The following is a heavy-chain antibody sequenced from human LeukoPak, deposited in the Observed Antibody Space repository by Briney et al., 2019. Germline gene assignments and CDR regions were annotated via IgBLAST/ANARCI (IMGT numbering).Heavy chain of an antibody. V-gene: IGHV3-23*01. CDR2: ISGSGGST. D-gene: IGHD3-3*01. CDR3: ATSHDFWSGYAHY. J-gene: IGHJ4*02. CDR1: GFTFSSYA. Sequence: PGGSLRLSCAASGFTFSSYAMSWVRQAPGKGLEWVSAISGSGGSTYYADSVKGRFTISRDNSKNTLYLQMNSLRAEDTAVYYCATSHDFWSGYAHYWGQGTLVTVSS.